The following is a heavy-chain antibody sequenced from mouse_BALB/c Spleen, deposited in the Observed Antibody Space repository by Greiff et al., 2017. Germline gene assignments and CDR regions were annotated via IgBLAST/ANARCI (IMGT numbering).Heavy chain of an antibody. CDR2: IDPFNGGT. CDR1: GYSFTSYY. D-gene: IGHD2-4*01. Sequence: VQLQQSGPELMKPGASVKISCKASGYSFTSYYMHWVKQSHGKSLEWIGYIDPFNGGTSYNQKFKGKATLTVDKSSSTAYMHLSSLTSEDSAVYYCARNYDYYYAMDYWGQGTSVTVSS. V-gene: IGHV1S135*01. CDR3: ARNYDYYYAMDY. J-gene: IGHJ4*01.